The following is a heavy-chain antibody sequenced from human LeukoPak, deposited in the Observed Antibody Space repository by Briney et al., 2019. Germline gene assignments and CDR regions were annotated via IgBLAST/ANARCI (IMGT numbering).Heavy chain of an antibody. V-gene: IGHV1-8*01. J-gene: IGHJ4*02. CDR2: MNPNSGNT. CDR1: GYTFTSYD. D-gene: IGHD5/OR15-5a*01. CDR3: ARFDQVSETAGGY. Sequence: ASVKVSCKASGYTFTSYDINWVRQATGQGLEWMGWMNPNSGNTGYAQKFQGRVTMTRDTSISAAYMDLSRLISDDTAVYYCARFDQVSETAGGYWGQGTLVTVSS.